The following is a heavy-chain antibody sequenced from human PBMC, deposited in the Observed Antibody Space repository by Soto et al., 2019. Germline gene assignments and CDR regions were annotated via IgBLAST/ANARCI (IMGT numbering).Heavy chain of an antibody. J-gene: IGHJ4*02. V-gene: IGHV4-59*08. CDR3: ASHESSGWYYFDY. CDR1: GGSISSYY. Sequence: QVQLQESGPGLVKPSETLSLTCTVSGGSISSYYWSWIRQPPGKGLEWIGYIYNSGSTNYNPSLKSRVTXSXDLXKTQFSLKLNSVTAADTAVYYCASHESSGWYYFDYWGQGTLVTVSS. D-gene: IGHD6-19*01. CDR2: IYNSGST.